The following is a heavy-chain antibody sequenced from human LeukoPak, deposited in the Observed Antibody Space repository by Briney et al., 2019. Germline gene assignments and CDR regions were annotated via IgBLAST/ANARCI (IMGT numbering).Heavy chain of an antibody. CDR3: AKGIVVVVAATGWFDP. D-gene: IGHD2-15*01. J-gene: IGHJ5*02. CDR1: GFTFSSYA. V-gene: IGHV3-23*01. Sequence: PGGSLRLSCAASGFTFSSYAMSWVRQAPGKGLEWVSAISGSGGSTYYADSVKGRFTISRDNSKNTLYLQMNSLRAEDTAVYYWAKGIVVVVAATGWFDPWGQGTLVTVSS. CDR2: ISGSGGST.